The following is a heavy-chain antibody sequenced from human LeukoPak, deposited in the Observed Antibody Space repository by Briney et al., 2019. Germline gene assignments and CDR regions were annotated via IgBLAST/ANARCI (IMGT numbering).Heavy chain of an antibody. Sequence: SETLSLTCAVSGYSISSGNYWGWIRQPPGKGLEWIGTVHHSGSTYYNTSLKSRVTISLYTSKNPLSLQLWSVTSAYTAPNYSTRDVGHITHDYWGQGTLVTVSS. CDR2: VHHSGST. CDR3: TRDVGHITHDY. J-gene: IGHJ4*02. V-gene: IGHV4-38-2*02. D-gene: IGHD1-14*01. CDR1: GYSISSGNY.